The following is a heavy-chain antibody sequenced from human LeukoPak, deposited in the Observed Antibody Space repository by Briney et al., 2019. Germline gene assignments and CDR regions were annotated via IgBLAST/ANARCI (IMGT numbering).Heavy chain of an antibody. CDR3: ARDSGERGSGSYLIAY. Sequence: ASVEVSCKASGYTFTGYYIHWVRQAPGQGLEWMGWINPNNGGTNYARGFQGRVTMTRDTSISTAYMELRRLRSDDTAVYYCARDSGERGSGSYLIAYWGQGTLVTVSS. D-gene: IGHD3-10*01. J-gene: IGHJ4*02. CDR2: INPNNGGT. CDR1: GYTFTGYY. V-gene: IGHV1-2*02.